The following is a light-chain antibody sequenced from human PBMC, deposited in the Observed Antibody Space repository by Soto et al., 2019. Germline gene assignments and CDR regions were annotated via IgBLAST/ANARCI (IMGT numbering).Light chain of an antibody. CDR3: HQRQSWPRT. CDR2: QTS. CDR1: QYINTR. V-gene: IGKV3-11*01. J-gene: IGKJ1*01. Sequence: EIVLTQSPATLSSFPGDRVTLSCRASQYINTRLAWYQHRPGQAPRLLIYQTSLRAAGIPARFSASGSGTDFTLTISDVQTEDFALYCCHQRQSWPRTFGQGTKVDI.